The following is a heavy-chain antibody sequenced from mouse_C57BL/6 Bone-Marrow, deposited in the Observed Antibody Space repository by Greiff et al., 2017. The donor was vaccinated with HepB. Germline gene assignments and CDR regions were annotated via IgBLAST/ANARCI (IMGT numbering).Heavy chain of an antibody. V-gene: IGHV3-6*01. CDR1: GYSITSGYY. Sequence: EVKLLESGPGLVKPSQSLSLTCSVTGYSITSGYYWNWIRQFPGNKLEWMGYISYDGSNNYNPSLKNRISITRDTSKNQFFLKLNSVTTEDTATYYCASYDYDVPWFAYWGQGTLVTVSA. J-gene: IGHJ3*01. D-gene: IGHD2-4*01. CDR2: ISYDGSN. CDR3: ASYDYDVPWFAY.